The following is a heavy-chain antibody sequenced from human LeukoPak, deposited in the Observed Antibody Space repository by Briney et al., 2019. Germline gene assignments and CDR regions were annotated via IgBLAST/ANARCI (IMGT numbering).Heavy chain of an antibody. Sequence: EASVKVSCKASGGTFSSYAISWVQQAPGQGLEWMGGIIPIFGTANYAQKFQGRVTITADESTSTAYMELSSLRSEDTAVYYCAREAVAGSFDYWGQGALVTVSS. CDR3: AREAVAGSFDY. V-gene: IGHV1-69*01. CDR2: IIPIFGTA. J-gene: IGHJ4*02. D-gene: IGHD6-19*01. CDR1: GGTFSSYA.